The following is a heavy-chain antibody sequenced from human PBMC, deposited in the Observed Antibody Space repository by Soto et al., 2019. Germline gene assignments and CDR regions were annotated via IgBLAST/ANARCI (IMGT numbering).Heavy chain of an antibody. V-gene: IGHV3-7*03. CDR2: IRQDGGAQ. D-gene: IGHD3-10*01. CDR3: VRGGHGSGSYLGSS. Sequence: EVQVVESGGGLVQPGGSLRLSCAASGFTFTTYWMSWVRQAPGKGLEWVANIRQDGGAQYYVDSVKGLFTISRDNAKNCVYLKMDSLRVEDMAVYYCVRGGHGSGSYLGSSWGQGILVTVSS. CDR1: GFTFTTYW. J-gene: IGHJ5*02.